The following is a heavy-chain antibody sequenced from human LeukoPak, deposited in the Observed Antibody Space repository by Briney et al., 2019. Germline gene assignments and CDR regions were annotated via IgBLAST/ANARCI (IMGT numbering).Heavy chain of an antibody. CDR1: GFTFSNYG. CDR3: ARGRDSGSFIIDY. CDR2: ISSDGTTE. D-gene: IGHD3-10*01. Sequence: GGSLRLSCAASGFTFSNYGMHWVRQAPGKRLEWVAFISSDGTTEHYRGSVKGRFTLSRDNSKNTVSLQMSSLGTEDTAVYSCARGRDSGSFIIDYWGQGTLVTVSS. V-gene: IGHV3-30*03. J-gene: IGHJ4*02.